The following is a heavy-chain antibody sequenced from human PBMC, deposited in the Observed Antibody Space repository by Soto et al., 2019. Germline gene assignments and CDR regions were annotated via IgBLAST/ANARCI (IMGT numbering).Heavy chain of an antibody. V-gene: IGHV1-69*08. CDR1: GGPFSSHT. Sequence: QDQLVQSGAEVKKPGSSVKVSCKAFGGPFSSHTFSWVRQAPGQGLEWMGRIIPALGTTTYAQKFQGRVTITADESVNTVYMELNSLRTEDTAVYYCARPDFGDYWYFDPWGRGTLVTVSS. D-gene: IGHD4-17*01. CDR3: ARPDFGDYWYFDP. J-gene: IGHJ2*01. CDR2: IIPALGTT.